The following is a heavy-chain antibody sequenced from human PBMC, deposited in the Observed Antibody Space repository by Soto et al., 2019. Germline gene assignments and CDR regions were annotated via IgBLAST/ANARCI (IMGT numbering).Heavy chain of an antibody. CDR3: AKDDDSHLSD. Sequence: GGSLRLSCAASGFTFSSYGMHWVRQAPGKGLEWVAVISYDGSNKYYADSVKGRFTISRDNSKNTLYLQMNSLRAEDTAVYYCAKDDDSHLSDWGQGTLVTVSS. D-gene: IGHD3-3*01. J-gene: IGHJ4*02. V-gene: IGHV3-30*18. CDR1: GFTFSSYG. CDR2: ISYDGSNK.